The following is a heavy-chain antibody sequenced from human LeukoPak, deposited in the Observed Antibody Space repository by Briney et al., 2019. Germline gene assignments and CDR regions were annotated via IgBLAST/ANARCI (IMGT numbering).Heavy chain of an antibody. V-gene: IGHV4-4*07. D-gene: IGHD6-13*01. J-gene: IGHJ5*01. CDR1: GAFISTYY. Sequence: SDTLPLTCGVSGAFISTYYWSWIRQPAGKGLEWIGRLYTSGSTIYNPSLKSRVTMSVDTCKGQFSLKLRSVTAADTAVYYCARELDSRSERWRLDSWGQGTLVTVSS. CDR2: LYTSGST. CDR3: ARELDSRSERWRLDS.